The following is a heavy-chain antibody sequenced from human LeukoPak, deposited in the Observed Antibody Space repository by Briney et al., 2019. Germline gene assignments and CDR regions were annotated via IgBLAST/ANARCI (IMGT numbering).Heavy chain of an antibody. CDR3: ARVYGGYVAYMDV. D-gene: IGHD5-12*01. Sequence: SETLSLTCTVSGGSISSSTYYWGWIRQPPGKGLEWIGTIYYSGSTYYNPSLKSRVTISVDTSKNQFSLKLSSVTAADTAVYYCARVYGGYVAYMDVWGKGTTVTVSS. CDR2: IYYSGST. V-gene: IGHV4-39*07. J-gene: IGHJ6*03. CDR1: GGSISSSTYY.